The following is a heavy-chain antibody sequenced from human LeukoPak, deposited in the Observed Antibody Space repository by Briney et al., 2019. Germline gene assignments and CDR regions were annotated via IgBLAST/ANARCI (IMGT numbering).Heavy chain of an antibody. J-gene: IGHJ6*03. CDR3: ARDRGGYYYYYYMDV. CDR2: IYYSGST. Sequence: PSETLSLTRTVSGGSISSYYWSWIRQPPGKGLEWIGYIYYSGSTNYNPSLKSRVTISVDTSKNQFSLKLSSVTAADTAVYYCARDRGGYYYYYYMDVWGKGTTVTVSS. V-gene: IGHV4-59*01. D-gene: IGHD6-25*01. CDR1: GGSISSYY.